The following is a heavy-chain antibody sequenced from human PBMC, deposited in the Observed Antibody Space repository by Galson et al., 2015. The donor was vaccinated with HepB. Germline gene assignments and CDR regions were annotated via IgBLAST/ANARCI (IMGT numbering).Heavy chain of an antibody. D-gene: IGHD6-19*01. CDR3: ARRVGWHYGMDV. CDR2: IDPSDSYT. Sequence: QSGAEVKKPGESLRISCKGSGYRFTDFWISWVRQMPGKALEYMGMIDPSDSYTNYSPSFQGHVTISADKSISTAYLQWSSVKASDTAMYYCARRVGWHYGMDVWGQGTTVTVSS. J-gene: IGHJ6*02. V-gene: IGHV5-10-1*01. CDR1: GYRFTDFW.